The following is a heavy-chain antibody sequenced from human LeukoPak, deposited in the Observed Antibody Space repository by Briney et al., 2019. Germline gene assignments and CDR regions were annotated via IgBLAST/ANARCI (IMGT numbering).Heavy chain of an antibody. Sequence: GGSLRLSCAASGFTVSSNYMSWVRQAPGKGLEWVSVIYSGGSTYYADSVKGRFTTSRDNSRNTLYLQMNSLRAEDTAVYYCARGGYSGYADFDYWGQGTLVTVSS. CDR1: GFTVSSNY. CDR3: ARGGYSGYADFDY. D-gene: IGHD5-12*01. CDR2: IYSGGST. J-gene: IGHJ4*02. V-gene: IGHV3-66*01.